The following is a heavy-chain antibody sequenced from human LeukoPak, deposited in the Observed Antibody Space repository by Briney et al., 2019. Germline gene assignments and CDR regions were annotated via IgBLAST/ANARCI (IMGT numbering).Heavy chain of an antibody. CDR1: GFTFDNHG. J-gene: IGHJ4*02. Sequence: PGGSLRLSCAASGFTFDNHGMSWVRQAPGKGLEWVSAISGSGGTTYYADSVKGRFTISRDNSKNTLYLQMNSLRAEDTAVYYCAKYSRPPSIDYWGQGTLVTVSS. D-gene: IGHD6-13*01. CDR3: AKYSRPPSIDY. CDR2: ISGSGGTT. V-gene: IGHV3-23*01.